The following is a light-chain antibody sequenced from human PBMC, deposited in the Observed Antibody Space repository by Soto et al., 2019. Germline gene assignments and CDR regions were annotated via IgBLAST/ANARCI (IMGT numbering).Light chain of an antibody. Sequence: EIVMTQYPATLSVSPGERATLSCRASQSVSSKLAWYQQKPGQAPRLLIYGASTRAAGIPARFSGSGSGTDFILSISSLQSEEFAVYYCQQYNSWPRTVGQGTKVDIK. CDR3: QQYNSWPRT. CDR2: GAS. V-gene: IGKV3-15*01. CDR1: QSVSSK. J-gene: IGKJ1*01.